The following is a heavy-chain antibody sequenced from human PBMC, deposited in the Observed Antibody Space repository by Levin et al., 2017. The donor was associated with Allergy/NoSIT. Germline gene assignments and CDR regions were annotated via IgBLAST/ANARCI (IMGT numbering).Heavy chain of an antibody. Sequence: GGSLRLSCAASGFTFSSYAMHWVRQAPGKGLEWVAVISYDGSNKYYADSVKGRFTISRDNSKNTLYLQMNSLRAEDTAVYYCATGCGGDCYSPVFWGQGTLVTVSS. CDR3: ATGCGGDCYSPVF. J-gene: IGHJ4*02. D-gene: IGHD2-21*02. CDR1: GFTFSSYA. V-gene: IGHV3-30*04. CDR2: ISYDGSNK.